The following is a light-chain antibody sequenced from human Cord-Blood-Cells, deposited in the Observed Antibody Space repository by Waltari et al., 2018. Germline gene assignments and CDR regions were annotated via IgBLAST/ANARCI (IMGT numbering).Light chain of an antibody. Sequence: QSALTQPASVSGSPGQSITXPCXGTSSDVGSYNLVSWYQQHPGKAPKLMIYEGSKRPSGVSNRFSGSKSGNTASLTISGLQAEDEADYYCCSYAGSVVFGGGTKLTVL. V-gene: IGLV2-23*01. CDR3: CSYAGSVV. CDR1: SSDVGSYNL. J-gene: IGLJ2*01. CDR2: EGS.